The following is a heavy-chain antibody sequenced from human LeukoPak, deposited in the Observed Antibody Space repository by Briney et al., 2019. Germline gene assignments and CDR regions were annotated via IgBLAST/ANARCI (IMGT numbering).Heavy chain of an antibody. Sequence: ASVKVSCKVSGYTLTELSMHWVRQAPGKGLEWMGGFDPEDGETIYAQKFQGRVTMTEDISTDTAYMELSSLRSEDTAVYYCATGGYGVGGFDYWGQGTLVTVSS. V-gene: IGHV1-24*01. D-gene: IGHD1-26*01. CDR3: ATGGYGVGGFDY. CDR1: GYTLTELS. CDR2: FDPEDGET. J-gene: IGHJ4*02.